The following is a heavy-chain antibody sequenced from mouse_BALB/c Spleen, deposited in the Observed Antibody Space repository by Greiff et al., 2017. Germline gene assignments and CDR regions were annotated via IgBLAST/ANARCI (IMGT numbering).Heavy chain of an antibody. J-gene: IGHJ3*01. V-gene: IGHV5-6-5*01. Sequence: EVKLMESGGGLVKPGGSLKLSCAASGFTFSSYAMSWVRQTPEKRLEWVASISSGGSTYYPDSVKGRFTISRDNARNILYLQMSSLRSEDTAMYYCARAFYGNYGFAYWGQGTLVTVSA. CDR3: ARAFYGNYGFAY. CDR1: GFTFSSYA. D-gene: IGHD2-1*01. CDR2: ISSGGST.